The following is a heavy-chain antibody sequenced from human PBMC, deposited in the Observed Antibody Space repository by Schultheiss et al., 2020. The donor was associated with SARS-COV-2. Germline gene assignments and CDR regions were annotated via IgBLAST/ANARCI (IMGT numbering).Heavy chain of an antibody. J-gene: IGHJ4*02. Sequence: SETLSLTCTVSGGSISSYYWSWIRQPPGKGLEWIGYIYYSGSTNYNPSLKSRVTISVDTSKNQFSLKLSSVTAADTAVYYCAKCAGDFWSGYYHGYFDYWGQGTLVTVSS. CDR3: AKCAGDFWSGYYHGYFDY. CDR1: GGSISSYY. CDR2: IYYSGST. V-gene: IGHV4-59*01. D-gene: IGHD3-3*01.